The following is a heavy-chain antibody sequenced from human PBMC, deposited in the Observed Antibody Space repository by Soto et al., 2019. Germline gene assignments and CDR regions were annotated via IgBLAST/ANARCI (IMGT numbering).Heavy chain of an antibody. V-gene: IGHV3-30*18. Sequence: QVQLVESGGGVVQPGRSLRLSCAASGFTFSDYGMHWVRQAPGKGLEWVAVISYDGSHKYYADSVRGRFNISRDNSKTMLFLQMNRLTADDTAVYYCAKVSLMGYSDGRSYFDYWGQGTLVTVSS. J-gene: IGHJ4*02. CDR3: AKVSLMGYSDGRSYFDY. CDR1: GFTFSDYG. CDR2: ISYDGSHK. D-gene: IGHD5-18*01.